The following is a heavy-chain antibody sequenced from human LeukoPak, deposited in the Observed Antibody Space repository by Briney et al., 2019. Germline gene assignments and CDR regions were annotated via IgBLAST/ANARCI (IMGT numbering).Heavy chain of an antibody. CDR1: GFTVSTNS. D-gene: IGHD6-19*01. Sequence: GGSLRLSCTVSGFTVSTNSMSWVRQAPGKGLEWVSATSGSGGSTYYADSVKGRFTISRDNSKNTLYLQMNSLRAEDTAVYYCAKEYDLIAVAYLFDPWGQGTLVTVSS. V-gene: IGHV3-23*01. CDR3: AKEYDLIAVAYLFDP. CDR2: TSGSGGST. J-gene: IGHJ5*02.